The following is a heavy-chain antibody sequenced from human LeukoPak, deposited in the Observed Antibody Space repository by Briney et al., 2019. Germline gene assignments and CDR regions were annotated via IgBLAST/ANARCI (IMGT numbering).Heavy chain of an antibody. CDR3: ARDTHSSGWFRWDFDY. CDR1: GFTFSSYA. CDR2: ISGSGGST. D-gene: IGHD6-19*01. Sequence: GGSLRLSCAASGFTFSSYAMSWVRQAPGKGLEWVSAISGSGGSTYCADSVKGRFTISRDNSKNTLYLQMNSLRAEDTAVYYCARDTHSSGWFRWDFDYWGQGTLVTVSS. J-gene: IGHJ4*02. V-gene: IGHV3-23*01.